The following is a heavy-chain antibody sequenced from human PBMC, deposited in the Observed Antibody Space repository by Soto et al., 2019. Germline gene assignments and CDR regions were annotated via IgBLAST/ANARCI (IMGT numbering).Heavy chain of an antibody. D-gene: IGHD3-16*01. J-gene: IGHJ6*02. V-gene: IGHV3-30-3*01. CDR1: GFTFSSYA. CDR3: ARVGSLQTYYYYYYGMDV. CDR2: ISYDGSNK. Sequence: PGGSLRLSCAASGFTFSSYAMHWVRQAPGKGLEWVAVISYDGSNKYYADSVKGRFTISRDNSENTLYLQMNSLRAEDTAVYYCARVGSLQTYYYYYYGMDVWGQGTTVTVSS.